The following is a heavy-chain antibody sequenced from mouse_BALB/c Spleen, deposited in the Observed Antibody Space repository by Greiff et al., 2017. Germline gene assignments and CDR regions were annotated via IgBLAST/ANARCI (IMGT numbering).Heavy chain of an antibody. CDR2: IDPANGNT. D-gene: IGHD2-10*02. V-gene: IGHV14-3*02. CDR1: GFNIKDTY. J-gene: IGHJ4*01. Sequence: VQLQQSGAELVKPGASVKLSCTASGFNIKDTYMHWVKQRPEQGLEWIGRIDPANGNTKYDPKFQGKATITADTSSNTAYLQLSSLTSEDTADYDCARKYGNYGGAMDYWGQGTSVTVSS. CDR3: ARKYGNYGGAMDY.